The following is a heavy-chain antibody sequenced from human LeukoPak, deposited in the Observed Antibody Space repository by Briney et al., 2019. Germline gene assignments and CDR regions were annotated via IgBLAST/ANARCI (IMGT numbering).Heavy chain of an antibody. V-gene: IGHV1-69*05. Sequence: SLKVSCTASGGTFSSYAISWVRQAPGQGLEWMVGIIPIVGTANYAQTFKGRLTITTDESTSTAYMELRSLRSEDTAVDYCATSDNTATGTPDWFDPWGQGTLVTVSS. D-gene: IGHD6-13*01. CDR3: ATSDNTATGTPDWFDP. CDR1: GGTFSSYA. J-gene: IGHJ5*02. CDR2: IIPIVGTA.